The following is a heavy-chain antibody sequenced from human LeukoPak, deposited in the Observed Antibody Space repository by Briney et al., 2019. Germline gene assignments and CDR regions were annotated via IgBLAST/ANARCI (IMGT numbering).Heavy chain of an antibody. CDR2: FYYSGST. V-gene: IGHV4-39*07. D-gene: IGHD2-21*02. CDR3: ARGPYCGGDCSNHFDY. CDR1: GHSITINNYY. Sequence: SETLSLTCAVSGHSITINNYYWGWIRQPPGKGLEWIGSFYYSGSTYYNPSLKSRVTISVDTSKNQFSLKLSSVTAADTAVYYCARGPYCGGDCSNHFDYWGQGTLVTVSS. J-gene: IGHJ4*02.